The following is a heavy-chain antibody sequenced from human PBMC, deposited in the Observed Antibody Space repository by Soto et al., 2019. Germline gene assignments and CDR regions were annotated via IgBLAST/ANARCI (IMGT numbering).Heavy chain of an antibody. CDR2: IYSGGTT. Sequence: EVQLVETGGGLIQPGGSLRLSCAPPGFTVSSNYMSWVRQAPGKGLEWVSVIYSGGTTYYADSVQDRFIISRDTSKNTVYIQLNSLRAEDTAVYYCTRKTGFSGSYGTYHYYYYYGMDVWGQGTTVTVSS. V-gene: IGHV3-53*02. D-gene: IGHD1-26*01. J-gene: IGHJ6*02. CDR3: TRKTGFSGSYGTYHYYYYYGMDV. CDR1: GFTVSSNY.